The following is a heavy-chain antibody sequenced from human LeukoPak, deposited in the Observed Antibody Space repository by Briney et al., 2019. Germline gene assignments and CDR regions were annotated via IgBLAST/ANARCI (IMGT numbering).Heavy chain of an antibody. CDR1: GFTFSSYA. D-gene: IGHD2-8*02. Sequence: PGGSLRLSCAASGFTFSSYAMSWVRQAPGKGLEWVSAISGSGSSTYYADSVKGRFTISRENAKNSLYLQMTSRREVDTALYYCARGRGWGTVDIWGQGTMVTVSS. V-gene: IGHV3-23*01. J-gene: IGHJ3*02. CDR2: ISGSGSST. CDR3: ARGRGWGTVDI.